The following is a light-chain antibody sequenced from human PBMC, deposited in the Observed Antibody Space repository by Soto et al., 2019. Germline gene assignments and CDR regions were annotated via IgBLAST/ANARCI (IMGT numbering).Light chain of an antibody. CDR2: ATS. CDR1: QSVGGN. J-gene: IGKJ2*01. Sequence: VMTQSPATLSVAPGGRATLSCRASQSVGGNLAWYQQKRGQAPRLLLFATSTRAAAIPARFSGSGSGTEFTLTIDSLQSEDVAVYSCQQYNFWPYTFGQGTKVEI. CDR3: QQYNFWPYT. V-gene: IGKV3-15*01.